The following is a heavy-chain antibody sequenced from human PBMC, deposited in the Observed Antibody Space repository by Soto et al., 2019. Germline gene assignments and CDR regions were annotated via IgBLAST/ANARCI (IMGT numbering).Heavy chain of an antibody. Sequence: EVQLLESGGGLVQPGVSLRLSCAAYGFTFRNYAMSWVHQAPGKGLEWVSRISGSGDNTYYAVSLKGRVTSSRDNSKGTRYLQMNGLRAEDTAVYFCAGYYDSSAWYNWFDPWGQRTMVTVSS. V-gene: IGHV3-23*01. D-gene: IGHD3-22*01. CDR2: ISGSGDNT. J-gene: IGHJ5*02. CDR1: GFTFRNYA. CDR3: AGYYDSSAWYNWFDP.